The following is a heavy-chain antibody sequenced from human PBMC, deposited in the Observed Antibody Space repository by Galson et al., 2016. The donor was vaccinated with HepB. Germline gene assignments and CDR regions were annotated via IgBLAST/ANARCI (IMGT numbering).Heavy chain of an antibody. J-gene: IGHJ6*02. Sequence: SLRLSCAASGFTLSSYGMHWVRQAPGKGLEWVAVISYDGSKKYYADSVKGRFTISRDNSKKTLYLQMNTLRPEDTAVYYCAKDLRYCSGGSCLPWYSYYGMDVWGQGTTVTVSS. D-gene: IGHD2-15*01. V-gene: IGHV3-30*18. CDR3: AKDLRYCSGGSCLPWYSYYGMDV. CDR2: ISYDGSKK. CDR1: GFTLSSYG.